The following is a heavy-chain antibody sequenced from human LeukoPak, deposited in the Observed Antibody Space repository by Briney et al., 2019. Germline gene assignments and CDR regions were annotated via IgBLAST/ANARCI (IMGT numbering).Heavy chain of an antibody. CDR2: FDPEDGET. D-gene: IGHD3-22*01. CDR3: TSTTYYYDSRAENDY. Sequence: GASVKVSCEVSGYTLTELSMHWVRQAPGKGLEWMGGFDPEDGETIYAQKFQGRVTMTEDTSTDTAYMELSSLRSEDTAVYYCTSTTYYYDSRAENDYWGQGTLVTVSS. J-gene: IGHJ4*02. CDR1: GYTLTELS. V-gene: IGHV1-24*01.